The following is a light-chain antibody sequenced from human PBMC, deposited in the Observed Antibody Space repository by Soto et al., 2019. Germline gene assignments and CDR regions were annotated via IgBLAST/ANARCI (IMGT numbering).Light chain of an antibody. Sequence: QSALTQPASISGSPGQSITISCTGTGSAVGTYNLVSWYQQHPGKAPNLIIYEGNKRPSGVSRRFSGSKSANTASLTISGLQAEDEAEYYCCSYLDTVAFVRFGGGTMLTVL. CDR2: EGN. V-gene: IGLV2-23*03. J-gene: IGLJ3*02. CDR1: GSAVGTYNL. CDR3: CSYLDTVAFVR.